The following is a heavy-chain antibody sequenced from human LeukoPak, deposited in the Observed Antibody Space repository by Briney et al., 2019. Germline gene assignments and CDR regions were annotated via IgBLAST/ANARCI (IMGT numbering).Heavy chain of an antibody. CDR2: INPNSGGT. CDR3: ARGGITGTTRGPTRLNDAFDI. Sequence: ASVKVSCKASGYTFTGYYMHWVRQAPGQGLEWMGWINPNSGGTNYAQKFQGWVTMTRDTSISTAYMELSKLRSDDTAVYYCARGGITGTTRGPTRLNDAFDIWGQGTMVTVSS. D-gene: IGHD1-20*01. J-gene: IGHJ3*02. V-gene: IGHV1-2*04. CDR1: GYTFTGYY.